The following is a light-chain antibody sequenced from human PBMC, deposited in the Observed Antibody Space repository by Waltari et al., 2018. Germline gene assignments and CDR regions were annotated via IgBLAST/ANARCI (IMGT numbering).Light chain of an antibody. Sequence: DIQMTQSPSSLSASVGHRITITCRASESIGRYLNWYQQRPGKAPKLLIYAASNLQSGAPSRFSGSGPGTAFTLTISSLQPEDSATYYCQQSYTSPYTFGQGT. CDR2: AAS. CDR3: QQSYTSPYT. J-gene: IGKJ2*01. CDR1: ESIGRY. V-gene: IGKV1-39*01.